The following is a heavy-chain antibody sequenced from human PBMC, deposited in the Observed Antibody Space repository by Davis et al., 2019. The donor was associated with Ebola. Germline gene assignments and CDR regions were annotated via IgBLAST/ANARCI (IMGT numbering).Heavy chain of an antibody. CDR2: IYYSGST. Sequence: PSETLSLTCTVSGGSISSYYWSWIRQPPGKGLEWIGYIYYSGSTNYNPSLKSRVTISVDTSKNQFSLKLSSVTAADTAVYYCARLKDFWSGYCDYWGQGTLVTVSS. D-gene: IGHD3-3*01. CDR3: ARLKDFWSGYCDY. J-gene: IGHJ4*02. CDR1: GGSISSYY. V-gene: IGHV4-59*01.